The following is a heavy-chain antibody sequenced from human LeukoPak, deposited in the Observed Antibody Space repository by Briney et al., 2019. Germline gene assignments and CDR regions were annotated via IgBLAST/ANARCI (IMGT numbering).Heavy chain of an antibody. CDR1: GYTLTELS. D-gene: IGHD3-10*01. J-gene: IGHJ4*02. CDR3: ATDQGLLWFGELFGY. CDR2: FDPEDGET. V-gene: IGHV1-24*01. Sequence: ASVKCSCKVSGYTLTELSMHWVRQAPGKGLEWMGGFDPEDGETIYAQKFQGRVTMTEDTSTDTAYMELSSLRSEDTAVYYCATDQGLLWFGELFGYWGQGTLVTVSS.